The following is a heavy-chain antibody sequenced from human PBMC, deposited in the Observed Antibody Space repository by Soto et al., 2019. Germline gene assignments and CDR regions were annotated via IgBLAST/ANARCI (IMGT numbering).Heavy chain of an antibody. CDR1: GFTFNTYA. J-gene: IGHJ4*02. CDR3: EKNWVGIPRGYFES. Sequence: EVQLLESGGGLVQPGGSLRLSCAASGFTFNTYAMSWVRQAPGRGLEWVSGISGSGGSTFHADSVKCRFTISRDNSWKTVYLQMNSLSAEDTAIYYCEKNWVGIPRGYFESWGLGTLVTVPS. V-gene: IGHV3-23*01. D-gene: IGHD2-21*01. CDR2: ISGSGGST.